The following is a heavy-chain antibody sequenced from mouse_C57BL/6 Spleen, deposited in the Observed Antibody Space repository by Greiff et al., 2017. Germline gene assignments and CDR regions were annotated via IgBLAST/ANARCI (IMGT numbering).Heavy chain of an antibody. D-gene: IGHD2-4*01. CDR3: ARGDYDHYYAMDY. CDR2: INPGSGGT. Sequence: QVQLQQSGAELVRPGTSVKVSCKASGYAFTNYLIEWVKQRPGQGLEWIGVINPGSGGTNYYEKFKGKATLTADKSSSTAYMQLSSLPSEDSAVYCCARGDYDHYYAMDYWGQGTSGTVSS. J-gene: IGHJ4*01. CDR1: GYAFTNYL. V-gene: IGHV1-54*01.